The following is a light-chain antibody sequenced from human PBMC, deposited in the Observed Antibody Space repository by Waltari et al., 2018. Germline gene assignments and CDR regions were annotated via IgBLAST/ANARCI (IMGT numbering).Light chain of an antibody. CDR3: QTGGHGTWV. CDR1: SGHSSNV. V-gene: IGLV4-69*01. Sequence: QLVLTQSPSASASLGASVKLTCTLSSGHSSNVITWLQQRPAKGPRYLMKVNSDGSHRKGDESPDRFSGSSSGAERYLTISNLQSEDEADYFCQTGGHGTWVFGGGTTLTVL. J-gene: IGLJ3*02. CDR2: VNSDGSH.